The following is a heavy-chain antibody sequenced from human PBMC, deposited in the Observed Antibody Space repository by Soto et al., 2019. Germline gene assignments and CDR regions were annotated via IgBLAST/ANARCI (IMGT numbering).Heavy chain of an antibody. CDR3: ARGGWRRIDY. D-gene: IGHD3-3*01. Sequence: FVTPVLTCSVSGVSLSRYYSDPIRHPPGKGLEWIGYICYSGGTNYNPSLKSRVTILVVTSKIHLSLKLSSVTAADTAVYYCARGGWRRIDYWGQGTLVTVSS. V-gene: IGHV4-59*08. CDR2: ICYSGGT. CDR1: GVSLSRYY. J-gene: IGHJ4*02.